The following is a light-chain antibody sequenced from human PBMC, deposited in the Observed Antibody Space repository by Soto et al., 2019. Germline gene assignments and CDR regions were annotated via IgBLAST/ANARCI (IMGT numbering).Light chain of an antibody. V-gene: IGKV1-8*01. J-gene: IGKJ4*01. Sequence: AIWMTQSPSSFSASTGDRVTITCRASQGISSYLAWYQQKPGKAPKLLIYAASTLQSGVPSRFSGSGSGTDFTLTISCLQSEDFATYSCQQYYSYPLTFGGGTKVEIK. CDR2: AAS. CDR3: QQYYSYPLT. CDR1: QGISSY.